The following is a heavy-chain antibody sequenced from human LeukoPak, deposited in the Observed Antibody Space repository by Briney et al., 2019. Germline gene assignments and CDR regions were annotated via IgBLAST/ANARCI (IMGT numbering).Heavy chain of an antibody. CDR3: ARVAPGLWFGELVDSYYYYYMDV. D-gene: IGHD3-10*01. CDR2: IYYSGST. CDR1: GGSISSSSYY. Sequence: SETLSLTCTVSGGSISSSSYYWGWIRQPPRKGLEWIGSIYYSGSTYYNPSLKSRVTISVDTSENQFSLKLSSVTAADTAVYYCARVAPGLWFGELVDSYYYYYMDVWGKGTTVTVSS. V-gene: IGHV4-39*07. J-gene: IGHJ6*03.